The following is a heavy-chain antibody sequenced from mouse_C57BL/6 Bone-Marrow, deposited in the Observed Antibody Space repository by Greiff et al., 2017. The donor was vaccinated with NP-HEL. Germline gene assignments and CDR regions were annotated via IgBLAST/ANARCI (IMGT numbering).Heavy chain of an antibody. V-gene: IGHV1-64*01. CDR2: IHPNSGST. D-gene: IGHD1-1*01. Sequence: QVQLQQPGAELVKPGASVKLSCTASGYTFTSYWMHWVKQRPGQGLEWIGMIHPNSGSTNYNEKFKSKATLTVDKSSSTAYMQLSSLTSADSAVYYCSLYYYGSSPWYFDVWGTGTTVTVSS. CDR3: SLYYYGSSPWYFDV. CDR1: GYTFTSYW. J-gene: IGHJ1*03.